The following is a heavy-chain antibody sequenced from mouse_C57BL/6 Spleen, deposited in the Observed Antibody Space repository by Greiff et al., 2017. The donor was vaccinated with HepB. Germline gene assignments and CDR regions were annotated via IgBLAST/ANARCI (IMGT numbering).Heavy chain of an antibody. D-gene: IGHD2-4*01. CDR1: GFTFSDYG. CDR3: ARQGLRRRYFDV. V-gene: IGHV5-17*01. Sequence: EVKLMESGGGLVKPGGSLKLSCAASGFTFSDYGMHWVRQAPEKGLEWVAYISSGSSTIYYADTVKGRFTISRDNAKHTLFLQMTSLRSEDTAMYYCARQGLRRRYFDVWGTGTTVTVSS. J-gene: IGHJ1*03. CDR2: ISSGSSTI.